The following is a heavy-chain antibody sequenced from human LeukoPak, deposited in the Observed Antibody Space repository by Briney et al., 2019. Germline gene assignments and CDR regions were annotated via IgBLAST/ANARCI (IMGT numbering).Heavy chain of an antibody. D-gene: IGHD3-10*01. CDR3: ARGWGYYGLRQFDY. CDR2: INHSGST. CDR1: GGSFSGYY. J-gene: IGHJ4*02. V-gene: IGHV4-34*01. Sequence: SETLSLTCAVYGGSFSGYYWSWIRQPPGKGLEWIREINHSGSTNYNPSLKSRVTISVDTSKNQFSLKLSSVTAADTAVYYCARGWGYYGLRQFDYWGQGTLVTVSS.